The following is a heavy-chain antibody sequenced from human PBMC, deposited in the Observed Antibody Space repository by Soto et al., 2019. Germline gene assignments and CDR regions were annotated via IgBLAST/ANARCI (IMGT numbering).Heavy chain of an antibody. CDR1: GGSFDGYY. V-gene: IGHV4-34*01. CDR2: IHHSGST. CDR3: ARGVDSWSGYLF. D-gene: IGHD3-3*01. Sequence: SGTLSLTCALYGGSFDGYYWSLIRQSPGKGLEWIGEIHHSGSTKYNPSLKSRVSLSVDTSTKQFSLKMTSMTAADRGVYYCARGVDSWSGYLFWGQGTPVTVPQ. J-gene: IGHJ4*02.